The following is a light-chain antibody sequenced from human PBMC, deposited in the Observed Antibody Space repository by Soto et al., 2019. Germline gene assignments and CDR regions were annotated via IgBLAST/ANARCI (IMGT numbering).Light chain of an antibody. CDR1: QSVSSY. CDR2: DAS. CDR3: QQRSKWPGALT. J-gene: IGKJ4*01. V-gene: IGKV3-11*01. Sequence: EIVLTQSPATLSLSPGERATLSCRASQSVSSYLAWYQQKPGQAPRLLIYDASNRATGIPARFSGSGSRTDFTLTISSLEPDDFAVYYCQQRSKWPGALTFGGGTKVEIK.